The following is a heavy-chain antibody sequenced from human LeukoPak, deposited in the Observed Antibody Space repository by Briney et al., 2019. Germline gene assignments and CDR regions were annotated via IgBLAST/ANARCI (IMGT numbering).Heavy chain of an antibody. CDR3: ATLVVPTYY. Sequence: ASVKVSCKASGYTFTGYYMHWARQAPGQGLEWVGWFNPNTGGTKFAQKFQGRVTMTKDTSISTAYMELSRLTSDDTAVYYYATLVVPTYYWGQGTLVTVSS. CDR2: FNPNTGGT. D-gene: IGHD3-16*01. V-gene: IGHV1-2*02. CDR1: GYTFTGYY. J-gene: IGHJ4*02.